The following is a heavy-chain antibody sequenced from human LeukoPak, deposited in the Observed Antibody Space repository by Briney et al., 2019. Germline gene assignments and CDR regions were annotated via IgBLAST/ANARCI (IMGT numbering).Heavy chain of an antibody. D-gene: IGHD2-21*01. J-gene: IGHJ4*02. CDR1: GGSFSGYY. CDR2: INHSGST. V-gene: IGHV4-34*01. CDR3: ARLLELAILRD. Sequence: SETLSLTCAVYGGSFSGYYWSWIRQPPGKGLEWIGEINHSGSTNYNPSLKSRVTISVDTSKNQFSLKLSSVTAADTAVYYCARLLELAILRDWGQGTLVTVSS.